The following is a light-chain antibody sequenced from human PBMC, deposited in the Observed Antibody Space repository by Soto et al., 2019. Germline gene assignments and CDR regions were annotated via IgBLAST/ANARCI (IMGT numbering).Light chain of an antibody. CDR1: QSVGSN. CDR3: QQYDNWPPYS. CDR2: GAS. J-gene: IGKJ2*01. Sequence: EIVMTQSPATLSVSPGERATLSCRASQSVGSNVAWYQQKPGQAPRLLIYGASTRATGITGRFSGSGSGTEFTLTISSLQSEDFAVEYCQQYDNWPPYSFGQGTKLEIK. V-gene: IGKV3-15*01.